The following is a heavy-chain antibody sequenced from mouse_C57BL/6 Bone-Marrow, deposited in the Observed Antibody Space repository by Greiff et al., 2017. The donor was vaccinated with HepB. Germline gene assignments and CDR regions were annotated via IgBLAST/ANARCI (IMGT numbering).Heavy chain of an antibody. D-gene: IGHD2-3*01. V-gene: IGHV1-15*01. J-gene: IGHJ3*01. CDR2: IDPETGGT. Sequence: VQVVESGAELVRPGASVTLSCKASGYTFTDYEMHWVKQTPVHGLEWIGAIDPETGGTAYNQKFKGKAILTADKSSSTAYMELRSLTSEDSAVYYCTRSDDGYYRDWFAYWGQGTLVAVSA. CDR3: TRSDDGYYRDWFAY. CDR1: GYTFTDYE.